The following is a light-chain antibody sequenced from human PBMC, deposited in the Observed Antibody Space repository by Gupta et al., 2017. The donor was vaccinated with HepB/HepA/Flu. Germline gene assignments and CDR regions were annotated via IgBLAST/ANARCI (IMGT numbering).Light chain of an antibody. V-gene: IGKV2-28*01. CDR3: MQALQTPNT. CDR2: LGS. Sequence: DIVMTQSPLSLPVTPGEPASISCRSSQSLLHSNGYNYLDWYLQKPGQSPQLLIYLGSNRASGVPDRFSGSGSGTDFTLKISRVDAEDVGVYYCMQALQTPNTFGQWTKLEIK. CDR1: QSLLHSNGYNY. J-gene: IGKJ2*01.